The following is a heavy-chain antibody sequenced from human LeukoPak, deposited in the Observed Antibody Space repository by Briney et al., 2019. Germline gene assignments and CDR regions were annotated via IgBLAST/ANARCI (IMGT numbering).Heavy chain of an antibody. J-gene: IGHJ6*02. D-gene: IGHD6-19*01. Sequence: GRSLRLSCAASGFTFSSYGMHWVRQAPGKGLEWVAVIWYDGSNKYYADSVKGRFTISRDKSKNTLYLQMNSLRAEDTAVYYCARDGVAGYYGMDVWGQGTTVTVSS. CDR2: IWYDGSNK. V-gene: IGHV3-33*01. CDR3: ARDGVAGYYGMDV. CDR1: GFTFSSYG.